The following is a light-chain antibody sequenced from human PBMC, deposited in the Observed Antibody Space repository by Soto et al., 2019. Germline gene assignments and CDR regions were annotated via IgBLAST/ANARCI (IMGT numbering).Light chain of an antibody. CDR1: QSVSIS. V-gene: IGKV3-11*01. CDR3: QQRSIWPIT. CDR2: DAS. Sequence: EIVLTQSPATLSLSPRERATLSCRASQSVSISLAWYQQKPGQAPRLLIYDASNRATGIPARFSGSGSGTDFTLTISSLEPEDFAVYFCQQRSIWPITFGQGTRLETK. J-gene: IGKJ5*01.